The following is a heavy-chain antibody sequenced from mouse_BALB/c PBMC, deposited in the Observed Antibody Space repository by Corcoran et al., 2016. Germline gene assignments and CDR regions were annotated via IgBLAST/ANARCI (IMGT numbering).Heavy chain of an antibody. CDR3: AIYDGYFAY. V-gene: IGHV14-3*02. CDR1: GFNIKDTY. D-gene: IGHD2-3*01. Sequence: EVQLQQSGAELVKPGASVKLSCTASGFNIKDTYMHWVKQRPEQGLEWIGRIDPANGNTKYDPKFQGKATITADTSSNTAYLQLNSLTSEDTAVYYCAIYDGYFAYWGQGTLVTVSA. J-gene: IGHJ3*01. CDR2: IDPANGNT.